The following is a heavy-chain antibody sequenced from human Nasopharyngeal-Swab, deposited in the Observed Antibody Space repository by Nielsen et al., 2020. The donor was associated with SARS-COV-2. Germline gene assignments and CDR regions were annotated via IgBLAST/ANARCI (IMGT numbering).Heavy chain of an antibody. V-gene: IGHV3-30*03. CDR2: ISYDGSNK. J-gene: IGHJ4*02. D-gene: IGHD2-2*01. Sequence: GESLKISCAASGFTFSSYCMHWVRQAPGKGLEWVAVISYDGSNKYYADSVKGRFTISRDNSKNTLYLQMNSLRAEDTAVYYCALLGVVPAATLDYWGQGTLVTVSS. CDR3: ALLGVVPAATLDY. CDR1: GFTFSSYC.